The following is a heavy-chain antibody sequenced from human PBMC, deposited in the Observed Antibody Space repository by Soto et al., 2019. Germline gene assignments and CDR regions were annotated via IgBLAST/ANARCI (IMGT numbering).Heavy chain of an antibody. CDR3: AGDRVLRVGS. CDR1: GFTVGNNY. CDR2: VLGDGRT. Sequence: GGSLSPPSAAAGFTVGNNYMSRVWLVPTKGLETLSVVLGDGRTYYADSVKGRFPVSRDRSQNMLFLQINTFSAEGTAVYYCAGDRVLRVGSWCHVTLVTVAS. J-gene: IGHJ5*01. V-gene: IGHV3-66*01. D-gene: IGHD4-17*01.